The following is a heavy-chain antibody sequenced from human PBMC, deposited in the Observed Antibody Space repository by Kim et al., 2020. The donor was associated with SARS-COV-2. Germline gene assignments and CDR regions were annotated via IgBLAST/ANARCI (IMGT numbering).Heavy chain of an antibody. CDR2: IIPILGIA. CDR3: AREAAADAFDI. J-gene: IGHJ3*02. CDR1: GGTFSSYA. Sequence: SVKVSCKASGGTFSSYAISWVRQAPGQGLEWMGRIIPILGIANYAQKFQGRVTITADKSTSTAYMELSSLRSEDTAVYYCAREAAADAFDIWGQGTMVTVSS. V-gene: IGHV1-69*04. D-gene: IGHD6-25*01.